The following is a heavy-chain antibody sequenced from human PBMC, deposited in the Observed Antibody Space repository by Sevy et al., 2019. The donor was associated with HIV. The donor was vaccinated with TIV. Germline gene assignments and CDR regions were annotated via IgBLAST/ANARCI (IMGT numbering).Heavy chain of an antibody. CDR3: TRPYRPQFHLGGLSFDAVHDAFDI. J-gene: IGHJ3*02. CDR2: IIPIFGTA. V-gene: IGHV1-69*13. CDR1: GGTFSSYA. D-gene: IGHD3-16*02. Sequence: ASVKVSCKASGGTFSSYAISWVRQAPGQGLEWMGWIIPIFGTANYAQKFQGRVTITADVSRSTAYMELSSLRSEDTAGYYWTRPYRPQFHLGGLSFDAVHDAFDIWGQGTMVTVSS.